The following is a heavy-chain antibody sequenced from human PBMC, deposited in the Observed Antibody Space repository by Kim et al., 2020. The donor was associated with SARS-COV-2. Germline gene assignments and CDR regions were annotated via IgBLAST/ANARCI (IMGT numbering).Heavy chain of an antibody. J-gene: IGHJ4*02. Sequence: GGSLRLSCAASGFTFSSYAMSWVRQAPGKGLEWVSAISGSGGSTYYADSVKGRFTISRDNSKNTLYLQMNSLRAEDTAVYYCAKDRGYSGYGLYYFDYWGQGTLVTVSS. CDR3: AKDRGYSGYGLYYFDY. D-gene: IGHD5-12*01. V-gene: IGHV3-23*01. CDR1: GFTFSSYA. CDR2: ISGSGGST.